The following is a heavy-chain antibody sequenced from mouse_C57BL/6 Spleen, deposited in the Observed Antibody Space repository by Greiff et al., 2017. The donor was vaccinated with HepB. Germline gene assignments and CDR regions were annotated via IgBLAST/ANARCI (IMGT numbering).Heavy chain of an antibody. CDR1: GFTFSSYA. D-gene: IGHD1-1*01. CDR2: ISDGGSYT. V-gene: IGHV5-4*01. CDR3: ASWGSSYPFAY. Sequence: EVQLKESGEGLVKPGGSLKLSCAASGFTFSSYAMSWVRQTPEKRLEWVATISDGGSYTYYPDNVKGRFTISRDNAKNNLYLQMSHLKSEDTAMYYCASWGSSYPFAYWGQGTLVTVSA. J-gene: IGHJ3*01.